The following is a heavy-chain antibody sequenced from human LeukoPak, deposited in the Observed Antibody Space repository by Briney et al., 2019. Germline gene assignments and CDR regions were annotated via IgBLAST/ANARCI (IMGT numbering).Heavy chain of an antibody. CDR3: AREGAMIVVVTSEYYFDY. V-gene: IGHV3-21*04. Sequence: GGSLRLSCAASGFTFSSYSMNWVRQAPGKGLEWVSSISSSSSYIYYADSVKGRFTISRDNAKNSLYLQMNSLRAEDTAVYYCAREGAMIVVVTSEYYFDYWGQGTLVTVSS. CDR2: ISSSSSYI. D-gene: IGHD3-22*01. CDR1: GFTFSSYS. J-gene: IGHJ4*02.